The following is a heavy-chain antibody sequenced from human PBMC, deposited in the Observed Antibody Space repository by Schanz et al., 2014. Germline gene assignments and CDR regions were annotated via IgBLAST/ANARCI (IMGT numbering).Heavy chain of an antibody. Sequence: QVQLVESGGGVVQPGRSLRLSCAASGFTFSSYGMHWIRQAPGKGLEWLTFLRSDSSNNNYIDSVRGRFTISRDNSMNTVYLQMNSLRSDDAAVYYCARAQGVIRLYYGVDVWGQGTTVTVSS. V-gene: IGHV3-30*02. CDR3: ARAQGVIRLYYGVDV. CDR1: GFTFSSYG. CDR2: LRSDSSNN. J-gene: IGHJ6*02. D-gene: IGHD3-10*01.